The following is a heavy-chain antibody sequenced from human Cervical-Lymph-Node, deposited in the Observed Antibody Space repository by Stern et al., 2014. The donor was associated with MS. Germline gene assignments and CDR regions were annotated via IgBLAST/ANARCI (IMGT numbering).Heavy chain of an antibody. Sequence: SGPALVRPTQTLTLTCTFSGFSLISSGMSVSWIRQPPGKAPEWLARVDWGDDKFYSTSLRTRLTISKDTSRNQVVLTMTNMDPVDTATYYCARMHVPHSSGPFFHYYYGMDVWGPGTTVTVSS. CDR1: GFSLISSGMS. D-gene: IGHD6-19*01. CDR3: ARMHVPHSSGPFFHYYYGMDV. J-gene: IGHJ6*02. V-gene: IGHV2-70*17. CDR2: VDWGDDK.